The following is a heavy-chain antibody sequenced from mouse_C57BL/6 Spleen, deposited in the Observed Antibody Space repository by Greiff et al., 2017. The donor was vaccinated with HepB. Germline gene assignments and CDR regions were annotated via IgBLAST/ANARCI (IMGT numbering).Heavy chain of an antibody. Sequence: QVQLQQPGAELVKPGASVKMSCKASGYTFTSYWITWVKQRPGQGLEWIGDIYPGSGSTNYNEKFKSKATLTVGTSSSTAYMQLSSLTSEDSAVYYCARAGPYFDYWGQGTTLTVSS. CDR1: GYTFTSYW. V-gene: IGHV1-55*01. CDR3: ARAGPYFDY. CDR2: IYPGSGST. J-gene: IGHJ2*01. D-gene: IGHD4-1*01.